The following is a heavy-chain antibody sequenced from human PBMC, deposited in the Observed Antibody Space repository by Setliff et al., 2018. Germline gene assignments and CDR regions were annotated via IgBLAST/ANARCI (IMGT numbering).Heavy chain of an antibody. V-gene: IGHV4-59*01. Sequence: SCKASGYSFGNYGMSWVRQAPGQGLEWMGYIYYSGSTNYNPSLKSRVTISVDTSKNQFSLKLSSVTAADTAVYYCARVYSSSSRMGYYYYYYMDVWGKGTTVTAP. D-gene: IGHD6-6*01. CDR2: IYYSGST. CDR1: GYSFGNYG. CDR3: ARVYSSSSRMGYYYYYYMDV. J-gene: IGHJ6*03.